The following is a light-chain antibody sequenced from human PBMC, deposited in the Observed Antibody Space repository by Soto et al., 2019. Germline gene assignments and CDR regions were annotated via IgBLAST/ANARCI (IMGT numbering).Light chain of an antibody. CDR1: QSVSGW. V-gene: IGKV1-39*01. Sequence: SQLTHAPTTLSASVGDTVTVTCRASQSVSGWLAWYQQKPGKAPKLLIYAASSLQSGVPSRFSGSGSGTDFTLTISSLQPEDFATYYCQQSYSTPQTFGQGTKVDIK. J-gene: IGKJ1*01. CDR3: QQSYSTPQT. CDR2: AAS.